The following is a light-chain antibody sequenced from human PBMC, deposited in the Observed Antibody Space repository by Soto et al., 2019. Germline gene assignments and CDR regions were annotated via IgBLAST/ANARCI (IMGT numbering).Light chain of an antibody. CDR1: QSVSSSC. V-gene: IGKV3-20*01. Sequence: EIVLTQSPGTLSLSPGERATLSCRASQSVSSSCLAWYQQNPGQAPRLLIYGASSRATGIPARFSGSGSGTDFTPTISRLEPEDFAVYYCQQYGSSPPFTFGQGTRLEIK. CDR3: QQYGSSPPFT. CDR2: GAS. J-gene: IGKJ5*01.